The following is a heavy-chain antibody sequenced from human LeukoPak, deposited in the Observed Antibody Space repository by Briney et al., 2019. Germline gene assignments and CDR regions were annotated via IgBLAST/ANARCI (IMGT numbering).Heavy chain of an antibody. V-gene: IGHV4-59*02. D-gene: IGHD4-17*01. CDR2: IYYTGT. J-gene: IGHJ6*03. CDR1: GGSVTDYY. CDR3: ARVYGDYYVDV. Sequence: SETLSLTCTVSGGSVTDYYWSWIRQSPGKGLEWIGYIYYTGTSYNPSLKSRVTISADTSKNQFSLKLISVTAADTAVYYCARVYGDYYVDVWGKGTTVTISS.